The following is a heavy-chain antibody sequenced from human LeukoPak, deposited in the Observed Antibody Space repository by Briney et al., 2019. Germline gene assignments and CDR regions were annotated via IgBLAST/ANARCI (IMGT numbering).Heavy chain of an antibody. CDR3: ARVRLVNNYYGMDV. V-gene: IGHV1-2*02. D-gene: IGHD3-9*01. CDR1: GYTYTGYD. Sequence: ASVKVSCKASGYTYTGYDMHWVRQAPGQGVEWMGWINPNSGGTNYAQKFQGRVTMTRDTSISTAYMELSRLRSDDTAVYYCARVRLVNNYYGMDVWGQGTTVTVSS. CDR2: INPNSGGT. J-gene: IGHJ6*02.